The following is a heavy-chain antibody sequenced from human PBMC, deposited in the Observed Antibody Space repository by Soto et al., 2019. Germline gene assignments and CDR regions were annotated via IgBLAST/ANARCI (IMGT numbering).Heavy chain of an antibody. CDR1: CSSNMVSYYY. CDR2: VFYPAFT. CDR3: ATSQKGYNWTYFDH. V-gene: IGHV4-39*01. J-gene: IGHJ4*02. D-gene: IGHD1-20*01. Sequence: ALTFAVWCSSNMVSYYYSPLLTPSPGKGPEWIGCVFYPAFTSYNPSLKSRVSMSVDTSKSQFSLKLSAVNATHTAVYYCATSQKGYNWTYFDHWGQGALVTGSS.